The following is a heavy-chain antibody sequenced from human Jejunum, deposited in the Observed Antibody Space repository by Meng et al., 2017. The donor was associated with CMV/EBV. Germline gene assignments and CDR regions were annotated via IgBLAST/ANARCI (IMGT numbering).Heavy chain of an antibody. CDR1: VANNGAA. D-gene: IGHD2-8*01. Sequence: VANNGAAWNWSRQSPSRGLEWLGRTYYRSHWISDYAVSVRGRIAINPDTSKNHFSLQLTSVTPEDTAVYYCARDPPWCWSCLDLWGQGTRVTVSS. J-gene: IGHJ4*02. CDR3: ARDPPWCWSCLDL. CDR2: TYYRSHWIS. V-gene: IGHV6-1*01.